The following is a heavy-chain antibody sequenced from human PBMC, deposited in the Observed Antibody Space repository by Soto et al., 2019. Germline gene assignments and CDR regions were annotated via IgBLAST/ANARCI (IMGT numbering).Heavy chain of an antibody. Sequence: SVKVSCKASGGTFSSYAISWVRQAPGQGLEWMGGIIPIFGTANYAQKFQGRVTITADKSTSTAYMELSSLRSEDTAVYYCARGVTTVRGVRRALGYWGQGTLVTVSS. CDR1: GGTFSSYA. CDR2: IIPIFGTA. J-gene: IGHJ4*02. CDR3: ARGVTTVRGVRRALGY. D-gene: IGHD3-10*01. V-gene: IGHV1-69*06.